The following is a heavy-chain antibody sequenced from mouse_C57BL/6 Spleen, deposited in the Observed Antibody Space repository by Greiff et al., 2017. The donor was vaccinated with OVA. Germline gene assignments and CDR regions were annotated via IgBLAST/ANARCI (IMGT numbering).Heavy chain of an antibody. V-gene: IGHV1-69*01. CDR1: GYTFTSYR. D-gene: IGHD2-2*01. CDR2: LDPPDSYT. CDR3: ARSGGYDWFAY. J-gene: IGHJ3*01. Sequence: VQLQQPGAELVMPGASVKLSCKASGYTFTSYRMHWVKQRPGQGLEWIGDLDPPDSYTNYNQKFKGKSTLTVDKSSSTAYMQLSSLTSEDSAVYYCARSGGYDWFAYWGQGTLVTVSA.